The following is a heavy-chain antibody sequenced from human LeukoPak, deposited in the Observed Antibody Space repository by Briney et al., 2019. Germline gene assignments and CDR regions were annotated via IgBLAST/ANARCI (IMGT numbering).Heavy chain of an antibody. CDR2: ISYDGSNK. Sequence: GGSLRLSCAASGFTFSSYAMGWVRQAPGKGLEWVAVISYDGSNKYYADSVKGRFTISRDNSKNTLYLQMNSLRAEDTAVYYCARNDYGDYWGQGTLVTVSS. CDR1: GFTFSSYA. V-gene: IGHV3-30*04. CDR3: ARNDYGDY. J-gene: IGHJ4*02.